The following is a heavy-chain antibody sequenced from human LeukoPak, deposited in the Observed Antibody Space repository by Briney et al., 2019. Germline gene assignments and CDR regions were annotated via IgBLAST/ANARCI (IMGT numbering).Heavy chain of an antibody. CDR2: ISYDGSNK. D-gene: IGHD4-17*01. CDR3: ASSRDYAHDY. J-gene: IGHJ4*02. V-gene: IGHV3-30*03. CDR1: GFTFSSYG. Sequence: GGSLRLSCAASGFTFSSYGMHWVRQAPGKGLEWVAVISYDGSNKYYADSVKGRFTISRDNSKNTLYLQMNSLRAEDTAVHYCASSRDYAHDYWGQGTLVTVSS.